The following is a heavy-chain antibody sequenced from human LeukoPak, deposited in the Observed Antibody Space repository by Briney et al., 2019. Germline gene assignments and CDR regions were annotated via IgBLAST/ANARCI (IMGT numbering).Heavy chain of an antibody. D-gene: IGHD6-13*01. CDR1: GGSFSGYY. CDR3: ASQLAAGTTAADY. V-gene: IGHV4-34*01. J-gene: IGHJ4*02. Sequence: SETLSLTCAVYGGSFSGYYWSWIRQPPGKGLEWIGEINHSGSTNYNPSLKSRVTISVDTSKNQFSLKLSSVTAADTAVYYCASQLAAGTTAADYWGQGALVTVSS. CDR2: INHSGST.